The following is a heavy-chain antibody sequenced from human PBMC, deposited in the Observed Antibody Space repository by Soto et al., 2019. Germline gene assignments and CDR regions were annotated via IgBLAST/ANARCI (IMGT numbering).Heavy chain of an antibody. CDR2: IYSGGST. J-gene: IGHJ4*02. CDR1: GFTVSSNY. CDR3: ARVECSSTSCCFDY. V-gene: IGHV3-53*04. D-gene: IGHD2-2*01. Sequence: GGSLRLSCAASGFTVSSNYMSWVRQAPGKGLEWVSVIYSGGSTYYADSVKGRFTISRHNSKNTLYLQMNSLRAEDTAVYYCARVECSSTSCCFDYWGQGTLVTVSS.